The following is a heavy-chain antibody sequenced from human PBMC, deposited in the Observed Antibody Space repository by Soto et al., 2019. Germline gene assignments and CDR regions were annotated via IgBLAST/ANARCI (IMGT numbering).Heavy chain of an antibody. CDR3: ARDLWGYCGTDCYPMDV. CDR2: MYNTGST. V-gene: IGHV4-59*01. CDR1: GGSISGYY. J-gene: IGHJ6*02. Sequence: SETLSLTCTVSGGSISGYYWSWIRQPPGKGLEWIGYMYNTGSTVYNPSFKSRVTISVDTSKNQFSLKLNSVTAADTAVYYCARDLWGYCGTDCYPMDVWAQGTTVPVSS. D-gene: IGHD2-21*02.